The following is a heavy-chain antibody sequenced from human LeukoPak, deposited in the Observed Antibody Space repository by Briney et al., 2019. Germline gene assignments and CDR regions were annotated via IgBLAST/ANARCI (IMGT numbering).Heavy chain of an antibody. CDR2: ISSSGSTI. J-gene: IGHJ6*02. D-gene: IGHD3-10*02. V-gene: IGHV3-11*01. CDR3: ARPYYGRTYYYGLDV. CDR1: GFSFSDYY. Sequence: PGGSLRLSCAASGFSFSDYYMSWIRQAPGKGLEWVSYISSSGSTIYYADSVKGRFTISRDNAKNSLYLQMNSLRAEDTAVYYCARPYYGRTYYYGLDVWGQETTVTVSS.